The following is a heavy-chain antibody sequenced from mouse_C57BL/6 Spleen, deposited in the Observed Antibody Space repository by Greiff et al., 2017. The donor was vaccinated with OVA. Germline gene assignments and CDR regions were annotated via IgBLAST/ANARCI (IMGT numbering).Heavy chain of an antibody. Sequence: QVQLKQSGPGLVQPSQSLSITCTVSGFSLTSYGVHWVRQSPGKGLEWLGVIWSGGSTDYNAAFISRLSISKDNSKSQVFFKMNSLQADDTAIYYCARGRLPYYAMDYWGQGTSVTVSS. D-gene: IGHD2-2*01. CDR3: ARGRLPYYAMDY. V-gene: IGHV2-2*01. CDR2: IWSGGST. J-gene: IGHJ4*01. CDR1: GFSLTSYG.